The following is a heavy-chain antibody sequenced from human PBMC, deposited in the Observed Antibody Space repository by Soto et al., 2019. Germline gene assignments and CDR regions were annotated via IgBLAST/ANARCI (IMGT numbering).Heavy chain of an antibody. CDR2: VSGSNGNT. V-gene: IGHV1-18*04. J-gene: IGHJ4*02. CDR1: GYTFINHG. CDR3: ARDFYPLAYYFDP. Sequence: QVQLVQSEAEVTKPGASVKVSCEASGYTFINHGISWVRQAPGQGLEWMGCVSGSNGNTKYAQKFQGRVTMTTETSTSTAHMELRNLRSDDTAVYFCARDFYPLAYYFDPWGQGTLVTVSS.